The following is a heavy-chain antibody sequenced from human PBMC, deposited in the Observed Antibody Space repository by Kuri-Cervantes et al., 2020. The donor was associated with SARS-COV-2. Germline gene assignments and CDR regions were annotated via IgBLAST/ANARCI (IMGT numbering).Heavy chain of an antibody. J-gene: IGHJ6*03. V-gene: IGHV3-48*01. CDR3: AKDSGAGGAAADPYYYYYMDV. D-gene: IGHD6-13*01. Sequence: GGSLRLSCAASGFTFSSYSMNWVRQAPGKGLEWVSYISSSSSTIYYADSVKGRFTISRDNSKNTLYLQMNSLRAEDTAVYYCAKDSGAGGAAADPYYYYYMDVWGQGVMVTVSS. CDR2: ISSSSSTI. CDR1: GFTFSSYS.